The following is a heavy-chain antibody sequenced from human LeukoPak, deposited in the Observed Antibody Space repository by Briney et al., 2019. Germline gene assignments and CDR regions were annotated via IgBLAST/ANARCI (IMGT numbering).Heavy chain of an antibody. V-gene: IGHV3-33*06. Sequence: GGSLRLSCAASGFTFSSYGMHWVRQAPGKGLEWVAVIWYDGSNKYYADSVKGRFTISRDHSKNTLYLQMSSLRAEDTAVYYCAKDGHYYDSSGYYPGYFQHWGQGTLVTVSS. CDR2: IWYDGSNK. CDR1: GFTFSSYG. D-gene: IGHD3-22*01. CDR3: AKDGHYYDSSGYYPGYFQH. J-gene: IGHJ1*01.